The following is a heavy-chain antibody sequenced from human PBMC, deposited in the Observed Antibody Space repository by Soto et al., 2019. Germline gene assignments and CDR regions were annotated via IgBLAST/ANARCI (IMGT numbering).Heavy chain of an antibody. D-gene: IGHD6-13*01. J-gene: IGHJ6*02. V-gene: IGHV4-31*03. CDR1: GGSISSGGYY. Sequence: PSETLSLTCTVSGGSISSGGYYWSWIRQHPGKGLEWIGYIYYSGSTYYNPSLKSRVTISVDTSKNQFSLKLSPVTAADTAVYYCARDRQLVRVAQFDYYYGMDVWGQGTTVTVSS. CDR2: IYYSGST. CDR3: ARDRQLVRVAQFDYYYGMDV.